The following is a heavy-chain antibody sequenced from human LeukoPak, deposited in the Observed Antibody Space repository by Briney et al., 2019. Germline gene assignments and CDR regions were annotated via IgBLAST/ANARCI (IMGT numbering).Heavy chain of an antibody. CDR3: AKIGSYDILTGYPGRSFFDY. J-gene: IGHJ4*02. CDR1: GFTFSSYS. D-gene: IGHD3-9*01. V-gene: IGHV3-23*01. CDR2: ISGSGDST. Sequence: GGSLRLSCAASGFTFSSYSMNWVRQAPGKGLEWVSAISGSGDSTYYADSVKGRFTISRDNSKNTLYLQMNSLRAEDTAVYYCAKIGSYDILTGYPGRSFFDYWGQGTLVTVSS.